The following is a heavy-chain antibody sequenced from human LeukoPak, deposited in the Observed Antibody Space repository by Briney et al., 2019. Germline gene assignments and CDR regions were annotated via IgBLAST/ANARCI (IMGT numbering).Heavy chain of an antibody. CDR3: TTDVSIFGVVMAN. J-gene: IGHJ4*02. CDR1: GFTFSNAW. Sequence: GGSLRLSCAASGFTFSNAWMSWVRQAPGKGLEWVGRIKSKTDGGTTDYAAPVKGRFTISRDDSKNTLYLQMNSLKTEDTAVYYCTTDVSIFGVVMANWGQGTLVTVSS. V-gene: IGHV3-15*01. CDR2: IKSKTDGGTT. D-gene: IGHD3-3*02.